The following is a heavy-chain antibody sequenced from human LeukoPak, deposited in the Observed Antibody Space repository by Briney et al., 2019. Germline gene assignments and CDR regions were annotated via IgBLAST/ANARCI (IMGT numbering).Heavy chain of an antibody. Sequence: GASVTVSCKASGYTFTSYDINWVRQATGQGLEWMGWMNPNSGNTGYAQKFQGRVTITRNTSISTAYMELSSLRSEDTAVYYCARAQMATIRDAFDIWGQGTMVTVSS. J-gene: IGHJ3*02. CDR1: GYTFTSYD. V-gene: IGHV1-8*03. CDR2: MNPNSGNT. D-gene: IGHD5-24*01. CDR3: ARAQMATIRDAFDI.